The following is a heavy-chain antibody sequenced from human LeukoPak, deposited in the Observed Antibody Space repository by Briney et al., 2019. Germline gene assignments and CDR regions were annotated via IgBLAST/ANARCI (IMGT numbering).Heavy chain of an antibody. Sequence: GGSLRLSCAASGFTFSDYWMSWVRQAPGKGLEWVAYIKQDGSDKYYVDSVKGRFTISRDNAKNSLYLQMNSLRAEDTAVYYCARGRSGIQLWYTTGDYWGQGTLVTVSS. D-gene: IGHD5-18*01. J-gene: IGHJ4*02. CDR2: IKQDGSDK. CDR3: ARGRSGIQLWYTTGDY. CDR1: GFTFSDYW. V-gene: IGHV3-7*01.